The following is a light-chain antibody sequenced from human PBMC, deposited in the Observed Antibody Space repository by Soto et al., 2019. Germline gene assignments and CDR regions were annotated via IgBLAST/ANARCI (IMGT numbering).Light chain of an antibody. J-gene: IGKJ5*01. V-gene: IGKV3-20*01. CDR2: GAS. CDR1: QSVSSSY. Sequence: EVVLTQSPATLSLSPGERATLSCRASQSVSSSYLAWYQQKPGQAPRLLIYGASSRATGIPDRFSGSGSGTDFTLTINRLEPDDFAVYYCQLYGISPHFGQGTRLEVK. CDR3: QLYGISPH.